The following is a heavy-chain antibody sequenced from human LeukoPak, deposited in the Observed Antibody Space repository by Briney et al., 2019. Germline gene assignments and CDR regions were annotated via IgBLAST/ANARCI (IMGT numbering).Heavy chain of an antibody. V-gene: IGHV1-24*01. D-gene: IGHD3-10*01. Sequence: ASVKVSCKVSGYTLSKLSIHWVRQAPGKGLDWMGGLDPADGKPIYAQKFQGRVTMTEDTSTDTAYLELTSLTSEDTAVYYCAAVYYYGSGIMNGGYWGQGTLVTVSS. CDR1: GYTLSKLS. CDR3: AAVYYYGSGIMNGGY. CDR2: LDPADGKP. J-gene: IGHJ4*02.